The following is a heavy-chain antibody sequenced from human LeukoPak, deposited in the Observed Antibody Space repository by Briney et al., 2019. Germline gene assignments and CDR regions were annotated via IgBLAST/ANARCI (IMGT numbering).Heavy chain of an antibody. CDR2: IRYDGSNK. CDR3: AKDDGKWLRFDSPLDY. D-gene: IGHD5-12*01. J-gene: IGHJ4*02. CDR1: GFTFSSYG. Sequence: GGSLRLSCAASGFTFSSYGMHWVRQAPGKGLEWVTFIRYDGSNKYYADSVKGRFTISRDNSKNTLYLQMNSLRAEDTAVYYCAKDDGKWLRFDSPLDYWGQGTLVTVSS. V-gene: IGHV3-30*02.